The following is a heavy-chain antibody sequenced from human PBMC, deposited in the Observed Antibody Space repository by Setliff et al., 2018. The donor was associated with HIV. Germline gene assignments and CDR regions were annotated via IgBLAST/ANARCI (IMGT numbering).Heavy chain of an antibody. V-gene: IGHV1-18*01. Sequence: ASVKVSCKASGYNFGLYGISWVRQAPGQRLEWMGWVNEDNGDRNFAPNVQGRLVLTTDTATNTAYMELTGLTPEDTALYYCVRDEKRAAGGSLYYFDVWGQGTLVTGSS. J-gene: IGHJ4*02. CDR3: VRDEKRAAGGSLYYFDV. D-gene: IGHD5-12*01. CDR1: GYNFGLYG. CDR2: VNEDNGDR.